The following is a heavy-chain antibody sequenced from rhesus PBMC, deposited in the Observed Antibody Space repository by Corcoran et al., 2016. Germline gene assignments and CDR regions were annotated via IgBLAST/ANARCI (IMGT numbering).Heavy chain of an antibody. CDR2: IKNKAYVVTP. Sequence: EVQLVESGGGLVQPGGSLRLSCTASGFTFSNYWMSWVRQAPGKGLDWVGRIKNKAYVVTPAYAESVKGRFTISRDDSKNTLYLQMNSLKTEDTAVYYCTRGGGTAGTVYWGQGVLVTVSS. J-gene: IGHJ4*01. D-gene: IGHD5-24*01. V-gene: IGHV3-16*02. CDR3: TRGGGTAGTVY. CDR1: GFTFSNYW.